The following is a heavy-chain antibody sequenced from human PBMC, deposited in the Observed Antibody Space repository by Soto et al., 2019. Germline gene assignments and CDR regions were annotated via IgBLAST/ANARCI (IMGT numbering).Heavy chain of an antibody. V-gene: IGHV3-23*01. CDR1: GFTFNDYA. D-gene: IGHD3-3*01. J-gene: IGHJ3*02. CDR2: ISGSLGSA. Sequence: GGSLRLSCAVSGFTFNDYAMSWVRQAPGKGLEWASTISGSLGSAYYAASVEGRFTISGDNSNNTLYLQMNSLRVEDTATYYCAKDSRLPGFGLLIHAFDIWGHGTMVTVS. CDR3: AKDSRLPGFGLLIHAFDI.